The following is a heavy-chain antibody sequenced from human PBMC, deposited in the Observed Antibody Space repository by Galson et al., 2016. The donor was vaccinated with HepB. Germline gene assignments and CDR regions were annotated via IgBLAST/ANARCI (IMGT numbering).Heavy chain of an antibody. D-gene: IGHD1-1*01. CDR3: AKAGVYNWNDVDLEY. CDR2: ISTSSETI. CDR1: GFRFSSYS. V-gene: IGHV3-48*03. J-gene: IGHJ4*02. Sequence: SLRLSCAASGFRFSSYSMNWVRQAPGKGLEWISYISTSSETISYADSVKGRFTISRDNARNSVSLLMNSLRVEDRAVYYCAKAGVYNWNDVDLEYWGQGTLVTVPS.